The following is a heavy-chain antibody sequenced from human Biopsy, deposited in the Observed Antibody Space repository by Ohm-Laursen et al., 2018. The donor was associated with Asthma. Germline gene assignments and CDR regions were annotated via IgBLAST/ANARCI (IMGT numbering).Heavy chain of an antibody. CDR1: GFTFSSYG. D-gene: IGHD1-26*01. J-gene: IGHJ4*02. V-gene: IGHV3-30*18. CDR2: ISYDGSNK. CDR3: AKDVGWELPQYYFDY. Sequence: SLRLSCAASGFTFSSYGMHWVRQAPGKGLEWVAVISYDGSNKYYADSVKGRFSVSRDNSRNTLYLQMNSLRAEDTAVYYCAKDVGWELPQYYFDYWGQGTLVTVSS.